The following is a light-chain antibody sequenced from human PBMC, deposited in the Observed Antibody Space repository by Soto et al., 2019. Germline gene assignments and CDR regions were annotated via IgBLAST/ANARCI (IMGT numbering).Light chain of an antibody. CDR2: GVS. CDR1: QSGRDMY. CDR3: QHYGYPQWT. V-gene: IGKV3-20*01. J-gene: IGKJ1*01. Sequence: EIVLTQSPGTLSLSPGERAPLSCRASQSGRDMYLAWYQQKPGQPPRLLIYGVSSRAYGIPDRFSGSGSGTDFTLTISRLEPEDFAVYYCQHYGYPQWTFGQGTKVDIK.